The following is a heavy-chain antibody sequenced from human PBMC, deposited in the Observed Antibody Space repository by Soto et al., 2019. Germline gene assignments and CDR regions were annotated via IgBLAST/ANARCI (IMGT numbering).Heavy chain of an antibody. V-gene: IGHV4-39*01. D-gene: IGHD4-17*01. CDR2: IYYIGNT. CDR3: GGQDYGAKGYYFEH. CDR1: NVSISSRSSY. J-gene: IGHJ4*01. Sequence: QMQLQESGSGRVKPSETLSLTCIVSNVSISSRSSYWGWIRQTPGKGLEWIGSIYYIGNTYYNPSLKSRVTISRDTSKTQFSLKMNSVTAADTAVYFCGGQDYGAKGYYFEHCG.